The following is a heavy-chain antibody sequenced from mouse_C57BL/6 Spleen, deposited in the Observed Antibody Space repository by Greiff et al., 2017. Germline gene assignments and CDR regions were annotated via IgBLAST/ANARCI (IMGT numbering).Heavy chain of an antibody. Sequence: VQLKESGPELVKPGASVKISCKASGYSFTGYYMNWVKQSPEKSLEWIGEINPSTGGTTYNQKFKAKATLTVDKSSSTAYMQLKSLTSEDSAVYYCARKFTYAMDYWGQGTSVTVSS. D-gene: IGHD2-12*01. CDR3: ARKFTYAMDY. CDR2: INPSTGGT. CDR1: GYSFTGYY. J-gene: IGHJ4*01. V-gene: IGHV1-42*01.